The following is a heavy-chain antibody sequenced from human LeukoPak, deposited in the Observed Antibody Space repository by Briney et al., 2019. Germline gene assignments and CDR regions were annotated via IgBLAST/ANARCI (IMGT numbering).Heavy chain of an antibody. V-gene: IGHV4-59*01. D-gene: IGHD4-17*01. CDR2: IYYSGNT. J-gene: IGHJ2*01. CDR3: QNFAGSAGLRDFDL. CDR1: GGSINSDY. Sequence: SETLSLTCTVSGGSINSDYRSCIRQPPGKGLEWIGYIYYSGNTNYNPSLKSRVSISIDTSKNQLSLQLSPVTAADTAVYYCQNFAGSAGLRDFDLWGRGTLVTVSA.